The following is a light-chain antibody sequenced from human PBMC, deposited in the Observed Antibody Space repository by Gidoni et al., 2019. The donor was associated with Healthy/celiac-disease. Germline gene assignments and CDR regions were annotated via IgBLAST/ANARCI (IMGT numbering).Light chain of an antibody. Sequence: SYVLTPHTPVSGAPGQTASITCGGNNIGSKSVHWYQQKPGQAPVLVVYDDSDRPSGIPELFSGSNSGNTATLTISRVEAGDEADYYCQVWDSSSDPREVFGGGTKLTVL. CDR1: NIGSKS. CDR3: QVWDSSSDPREV. CDR2: DDS. V-gene: IGLV3-21*02. J-gene: IGLJ2*01.